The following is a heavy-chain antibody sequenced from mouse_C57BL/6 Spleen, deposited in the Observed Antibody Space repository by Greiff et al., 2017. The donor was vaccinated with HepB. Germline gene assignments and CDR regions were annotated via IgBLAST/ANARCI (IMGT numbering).Heavy chain of an antibody. CDR2: ISDGGSYT. D-gene: IGHD1-1*01. V-gene: IGHV5-4*01. Sequence: EVQLQESGGGLVKPGGSLKLSCAASGFTFSSYAMSWVRQTPEKRLEWVATISDGGSYTYYPDNVKGRFTISRDNAKNNLYLQMSHLKSEDTAMYYCERDRGITTVVPSYYFDYWGQGTTLTVSS. CDR3: ERDRGITTVVPSYYFDY. J-gene: IGHJ2*01. CDR1: GFTFSSYA.